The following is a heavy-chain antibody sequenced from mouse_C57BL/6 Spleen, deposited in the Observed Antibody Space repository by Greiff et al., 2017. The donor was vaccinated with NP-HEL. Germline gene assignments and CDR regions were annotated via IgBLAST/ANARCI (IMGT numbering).Heavy chain of an antibody. CDR2: IDPETGGT. D-gene: IGHD1-1*01. CDR3: TRRGYYGDYFDY. CDR1: GYTFTDYE. J-gene: IGHJ2*01. V-gene: IGHV1-15*01. Sequence: VQLKESGAELVRPGASVTLSCKASGYTFTDYEMHWVKQTPVHGLEWIGAIDPETGGTAYNQKFKGKAILTADKSSSTAYMELRSLTSEDSAVYYCTRRGYYGDYFDYWGQGTTLTVSS.